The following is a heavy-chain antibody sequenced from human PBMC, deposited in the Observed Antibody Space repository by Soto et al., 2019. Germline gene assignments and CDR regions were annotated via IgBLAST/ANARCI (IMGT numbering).Heavy chain of an antibody. CDR2: IYPGDSDT. V-gene: IGHV5-51*01. J-gene: IGHJ3*02. D-gene: IGHD7-27*01. Sequence: EVQLVQSGAEVKKPGESLKISCEGSGFRFTNYWIAWVRQMPGKGLEWMGLIYPGDSDTKYSPSFQGQVTISADKSITTTYLQWSSLKASDTAIYYCARQGTGDHGAFNIWGQGTMVTVSS. CDR1: GFRFTNYW. CDR3: ARQGTGDHGAFNI.